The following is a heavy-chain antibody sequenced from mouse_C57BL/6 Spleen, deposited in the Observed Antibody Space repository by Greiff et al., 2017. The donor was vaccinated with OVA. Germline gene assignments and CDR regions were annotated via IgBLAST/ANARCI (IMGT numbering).Heavy chain of an antibody. V-gene: IGHV1-9*01. CDR1: GYTFTGYW. J-gene: IGHJ2*01. CDR2: ILPGSGST. Sequence: VQLVESGAELMKPGASVKLSCKATGYTFTGYWIEWVKQRPGHGLEWIGEILPGSGSTNYNEKFKGKATFTADTSSNTAYMQLSSLTTEDSAIYYCARRSDYYYGSSHYFDYWGQGTTLTVSS. CDR3: ARRSDYYYGSSHYFDY. D-gene: IGHD1-1*01.